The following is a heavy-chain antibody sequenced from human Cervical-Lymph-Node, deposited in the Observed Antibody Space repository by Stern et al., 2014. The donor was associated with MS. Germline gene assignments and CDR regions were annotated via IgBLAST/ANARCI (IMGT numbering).Heavy chain of an antibody. V-gene: IGHV5-51*01. Sequence: EVQLVESGAEVKKPGESLKISCKGSGYSFTANWIAWVRQMPGKGLEWMGIIYPGDSDTTYSPSFQGQVPISAGKSISTAYLQWSSLKASDTAMYYCARDYGDYAFDYWGQGTLVTVSS. D-gene: IGHD4-17*01. CDR2: IYPGDSDT. CDR1: GYSFTANW. CDR3: ARDYGDYAFDY. J-gene: IGHJ4*02.